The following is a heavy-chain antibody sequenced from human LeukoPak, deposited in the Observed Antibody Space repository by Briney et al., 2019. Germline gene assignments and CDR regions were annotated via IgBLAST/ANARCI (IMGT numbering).Heavy chain of an antibody. Sequence: GGSLRLSCAASGFTFSSYAMSWVRQAPGKRLEWVSAISGSGGSTYYADSVKGRFTIPRDNSKNTLYLQMNSLRAEDTAVYYCAKLRITMIVVVNYYFDYWGQGTLVTVSS. J-gene: IGHJ4*02. D-gene: IGHD3-22*01. CDR3: AKLRITMIVVVNYYFDY. CDR2: ISGSGGST. CDR1: GFTFSSYA. V-gene: IGHV3-23*01.